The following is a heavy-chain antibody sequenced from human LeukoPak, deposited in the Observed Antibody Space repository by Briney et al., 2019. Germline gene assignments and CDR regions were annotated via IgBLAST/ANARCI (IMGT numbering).Heavy chain of an antibody. CDR1: GFTFSSYA. J-gene: IGHJ4*02. V-gene: IGHV3-23*01. CDR3: ATSTTRASIMITFGGVIVAFDY. D-gene: IGHD3-16*02. CDR2: ISGSGGST. Sequence: GGSLRLSCAASGFTFSSYAMSWVRQAPGKGLEWVSAISGSGGSTYYADSVKGRFTISRDNSKNTLYLQMNSLRAEDTAVYYCATSTTRASIMITFGGVIVAFDYWGQGTLVTVSS.